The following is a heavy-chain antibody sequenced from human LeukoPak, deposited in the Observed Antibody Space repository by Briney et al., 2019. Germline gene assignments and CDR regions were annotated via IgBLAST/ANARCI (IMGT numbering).Heavy chain of an antibody. V-gene: IGHV3-30*02. D-gene: IGHD1-26*01. Sequence: GGSLGLSCATSGFIFSSYGIHWVRQAPGKGLEWVAFIRYDGSDKYYADSVKGRFTIFRDNSKNKVYLQMNSLRAEDTAVYYCAKDAWEVGATSEIDYWGQGTLVTVSS. CDR3: AKDAWEVGATSEIDY. J-gene: IGHJ4*02. CDR1: GFIFSSYG. CDR2: IRYDGSDK.